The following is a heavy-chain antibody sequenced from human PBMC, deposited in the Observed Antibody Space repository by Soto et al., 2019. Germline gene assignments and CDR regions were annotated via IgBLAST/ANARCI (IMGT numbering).Heavy chain of an antibody. D-gene: IGHD3-16*02. CDR2: ISAYNGNT. J-gene: IGHJ3*02. Sequence: GASVKVSCKASGYTFTSYGISWVRQAPGQGLEWMGWISAYNGNTNYAQKLQGRVTMTTDTSTSTAYMELRSLRSDDTAVYYCARPRRRIMITFGGVLVPPDAFDMWGPGPMLTL. CDR3: ARPRRRIMITFGGVLVPPDAFDM. V-gene: IGHV1-18*01. CDR1: GYTFTSYG.